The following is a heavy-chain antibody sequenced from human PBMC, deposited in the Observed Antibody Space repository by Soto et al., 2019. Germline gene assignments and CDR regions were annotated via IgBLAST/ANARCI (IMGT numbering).Heavy chain of an antibody. V-gene: IGHV3-48*02. Sequence: GGSLRLSCAASGFTFSSYSMNWVRQAPGKGLEWVSYISSSSSTIYYADSVKDRFTISRDNAKNSLYLQMNSLRDEDTAVYYCAREPYSSSFPWGMDVWGQGTTVTVSS. CDR2: ISSSSSTI. CDR1: GFTFSSYS. J-gene: IGHJ6*02. D-gene: IGHD6-13*01. CDR3: AREPYSSSFPWGMDV.